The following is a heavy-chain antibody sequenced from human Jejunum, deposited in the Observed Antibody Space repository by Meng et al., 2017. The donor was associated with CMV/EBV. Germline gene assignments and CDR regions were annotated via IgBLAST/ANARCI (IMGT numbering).Heavy chain of an antibody. V-gene: IGHV3-30*02. CDR3: AKGGSGSYPTYGTDV. Sequence: FTFSNYGMHWVRQAPGKGLEWVTFIRDNGGNIYYADSVKGRFTISRDNSENTLYLQMNSLRAEDTAVYYCAKGGSGSYPTYGTDVWGQGTTVTVSS. D-gene: IGHD1-26*01. J-gene: IGHJ6*02. CDR1: FTFSNYG. CDR2: IRDNGGNI.